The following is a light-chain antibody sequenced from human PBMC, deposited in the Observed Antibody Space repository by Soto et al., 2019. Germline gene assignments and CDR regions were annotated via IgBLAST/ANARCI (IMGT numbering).Light chain of an antibody. V-gene: IGLV2-23*01. CDR2: EGS. J-gene: IGLJ1*01. Sequence: QSALTQPASVSGSPGQSITISCTGTSSDVGTYNLVSWYQQHPGKAPKLMIYEGSKWPSWVSNRFSGSKSGNTASLTISGLQAEDEADYYCCSYADSTTYVFGTGTKLTVL. CDR3: CSYADSTTYV. CDR1: SSDVGTYNL.